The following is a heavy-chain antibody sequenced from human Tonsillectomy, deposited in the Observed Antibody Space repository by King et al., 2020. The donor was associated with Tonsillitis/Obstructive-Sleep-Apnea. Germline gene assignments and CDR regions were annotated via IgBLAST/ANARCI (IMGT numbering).Heavy chain of an antibody. CDR1: GYSFTSYW. J-gene: IGHJ5*02. D-gene: IGHD1-14*01. V-gene: IGHV5-51*01. CDR3: VRHSGITGWFDP. CDR2: IYPGDSDT. Sequence: QLVQSGAEVKKPGESLKISCKGSGYSFTSYWIGWVRQMPGKGLEWMGIIYPGDSDTSYSPSFQCQVTISADKSISSAYLQWSSPQASDTAMYYCVRHSGITGWFDPWGQGTLVTVSS.